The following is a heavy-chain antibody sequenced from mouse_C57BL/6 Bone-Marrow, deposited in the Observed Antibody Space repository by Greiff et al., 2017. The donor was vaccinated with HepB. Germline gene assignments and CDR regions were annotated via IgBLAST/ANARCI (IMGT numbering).Heavy chain of an antibody. Sequence: EVKLMESGGGLVQPGGSMKLSCVASGFTFSNYWMNWVRPSPEKGLEWVAQIRLKSDTYATHYAESVKGRFTISRDDSKSSVYLQMNNLRAEDTGIDYCTRPGVYYYGSSYDYAMDYRGQGTSVTVAS. D-gene: IGHD1-1*01. CDR3: TRPGVYYYGSSYDYAMDY. CDR1: GFTFSNYW. CDR2: IRLKSDTYAT. J-gene: IGHJ4*01. V-gene: IGHV6-3*01.